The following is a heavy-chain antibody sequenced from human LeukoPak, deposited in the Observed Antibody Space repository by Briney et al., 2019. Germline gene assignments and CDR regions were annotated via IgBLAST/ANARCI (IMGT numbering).Heavy chain of an antibody. V-gene: IGHV3-23*01. Sequence: GGSLRLSCAASGFTFSSHGMNWVRQAPGKGLEWVSGITGSGANAYYADSVKGRFTISRDNSRNTLYLQMNSLRAEDTAVYYCARRAGAYSHPYDYWGQGTLVTVSS. CDR3: ARRAGAYSHPYDY. CDR1: GFTFSSHG. D-gene: IGHD4/OR15-4a*01. CDR2: ITGSGANA. J-gene: IGHJ4*02.